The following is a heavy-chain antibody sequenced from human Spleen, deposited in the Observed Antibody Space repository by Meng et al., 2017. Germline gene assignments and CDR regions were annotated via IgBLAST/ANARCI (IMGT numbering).Heavy chain of an antibody. Sequence: VQLLESGGGLVQPGGSLRLSCVVSGLIFNTYGMNWVRQAPGKGLEWVAVLSYDGSTKYYADSVKGRFTISRDDSKNTLYLQMNSLRAEDTAVYYCASLGEGASDYWGQGTLVTVSS. CDR1: GLIFNTYG. D-gene: IGHD3-16*01. CDR3: ASLGEGASDY. CDR2: LSYDGSTK. V-gene: IGHV3-30*03. J-gene: IGHJ4*02.